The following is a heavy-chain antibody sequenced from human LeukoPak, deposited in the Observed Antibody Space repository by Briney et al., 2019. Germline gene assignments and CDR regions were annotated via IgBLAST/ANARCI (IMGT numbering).Heavy chain of an antibody. CDR1: GYNFSGHY. CDR3: ASPPLSSAMYYAH. Sequence: ASVKVSCKASGYNFSGHYMHWVRQAPGQGLEWMGWIKPSNGDTKYAQNFQGRVTMTRDTSISTAYMELSSLRSDNTAVYYCASPPLSSAMYYAHWGQGTLVTVSS. D-gene: IGHD1-26*01. J-gene: IGHJ4*02. V-gene: IGHV1-2*02. CDR2: IKPSNGDT.